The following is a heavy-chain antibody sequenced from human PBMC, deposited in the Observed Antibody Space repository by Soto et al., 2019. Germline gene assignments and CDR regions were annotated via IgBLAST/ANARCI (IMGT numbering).Heavy chain of an antibody. Sequence: QVQLVQSGAEVKKPGSSVKLSCKASGGSLRSFSINWVRQAPGQGPEWMGAFTPMFGPATYSQKFQGRVTITADEPTNTAYMEMSSLTSEDTATYYCARDFGALSWFDIWGQGTLVSVSS. V-gene: IGHV1-69*01. CDR3: ARDFGALSWFDI. D-gene: IGHD1-26*01. J-gene: IGHJ5*02. CDR1: GGSLRSFS. CDR2: FTPMFGPA.